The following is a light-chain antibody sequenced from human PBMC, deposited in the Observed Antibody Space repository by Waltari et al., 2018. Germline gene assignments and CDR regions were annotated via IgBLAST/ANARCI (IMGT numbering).Light chain of an antibody. CDR3: QHYVSLPAT. CDR2: HAS. J-gene: IGKJ1*01. Sequence: EIVLTQSPDTLSFSPGERATLSCRASQSISKYLAWYQQKPGQAPRLLIYHASGRSTGIPERFSGSGSGTDFSLTINRLEPEDFAVYYCQHYVSLPATFGQGTKLEIK. V-gene: IGKV3-20*01. CDR1: QSISKY.